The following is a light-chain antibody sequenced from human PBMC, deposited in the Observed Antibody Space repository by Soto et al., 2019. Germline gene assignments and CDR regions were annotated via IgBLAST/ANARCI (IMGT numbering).Light chain of an antibody. V-gene: IGKV3-11*01. CDR1: QSVSSN. Sequence: EIVMTQSPATLSVSPGERATLSCRASQSVSSNLAWYQQKPGQAPRLLLYDVSNRAPGIPARFSGSGSGTDFTLTISSLEHEDFAVYYCQQRSNWPPFTFGPGTKVDI. CDR3: QQRSNWPPFT. J-gene: IGKJ3*01. CDR2: DVS.